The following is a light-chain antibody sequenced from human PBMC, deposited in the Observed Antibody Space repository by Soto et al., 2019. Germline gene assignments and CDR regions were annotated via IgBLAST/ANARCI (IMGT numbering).Light chain of an antibody. Sequence: QSVLTQPASVSGSPGQSITISCTGTSSDVGGYNYVSWYQQHPGKAPKLMIYEVSNRPSGVSNRVSGSKSGNTASLTISGLQAEDEADYYCTSKTSSTYVVFGGGTKLTVL. CDR2: EVS. CDR3: TSKTSSTYVV. V-gene: IGLV2-14*01. CDR1: SSDVGGYNY. J-gene: IGLJ2*01.